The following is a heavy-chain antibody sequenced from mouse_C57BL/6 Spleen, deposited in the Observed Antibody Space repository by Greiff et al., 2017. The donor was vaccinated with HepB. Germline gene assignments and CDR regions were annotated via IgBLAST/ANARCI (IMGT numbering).Heavy chain of an antibody. CDR1: EYEFPSHD. CDR3: ATATVGYWYFDV. Sequence: EVKLMESGGGLVQPGESLKLSCESNEYEFPSHDMSWVRKTPEKRLELVAAINSDGGSTYYPDTMERRFIISRDNTKKTLYLQMSSLRSEDIALYYCATATVGYWYFDVWGTGTTVTVAS. CDR2: INSDGGST. J-gene: IGHJ1*03. V-gene: IGHV5-2*01. D-gene: IGHD1-1*01.